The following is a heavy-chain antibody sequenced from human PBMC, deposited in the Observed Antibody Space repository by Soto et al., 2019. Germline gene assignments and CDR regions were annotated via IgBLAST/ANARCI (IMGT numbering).Heavy chain of an antibody. CDR1: GDTFGSYT. J-gene: IGHJ3*02. V-gene: IGHV1-69*08. Sequence: SVKVSCKASGDTFGSYTFNWVRQAPGQGLEWMGRVIPLLNTRNYSQKFQGRVTITADKSTSTAYMELGSLRSEDTAVYYCARGARYYENSGYPDAFNIWGQGTMVTVSS. CDR2: VIPLLNTR. CDR3: ARGARYYENSGYPDAFNI. D-gene: IGHD3-22*01.